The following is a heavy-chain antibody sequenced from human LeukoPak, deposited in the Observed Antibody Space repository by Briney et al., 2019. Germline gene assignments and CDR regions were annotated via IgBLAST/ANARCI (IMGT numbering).Heavy chain of an antibody. V-gene: IGHV4-59*08. Sequence: SETLSLTCTVSGGFINSYYWSWIRQPPGKGLEWIGYIYYSGSTIYSPSLTSRVTISVDRTKNQFSLKLSSVTAADTAVYYCARWNMVVAAHDAFDIWGQGTMVTVSS. CDR3: ARWNMVVAAHDAFDI. J-gene: IGHJ3*02. CDR2: IYYSGST. D-gene: IGHD2-15*01. CDR1: GGFINSYY.